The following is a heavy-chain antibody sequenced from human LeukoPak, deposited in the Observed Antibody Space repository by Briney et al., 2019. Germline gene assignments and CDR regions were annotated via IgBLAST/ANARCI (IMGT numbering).Heavy chain of an antibody. Sequence: GGSLRLSCAATGFTFSSYGMHWVRQAPGKGLEWVAFIRYDGSNKYYADSVKGRFTISRDNSKNTLYLQMNSLRAEDTAVYYCAKPDLDAIVVVPAAILDVWGKGTTVTVSS. CDR2: IRYDGSNK. D-gene: IGHD2-2*02. J-gene: IGHJ6*04. CDR1: GFTFSSYG. CDR3: AKPDLDAIVVVPAAILDV. V-gene: IGHV3-30*02.